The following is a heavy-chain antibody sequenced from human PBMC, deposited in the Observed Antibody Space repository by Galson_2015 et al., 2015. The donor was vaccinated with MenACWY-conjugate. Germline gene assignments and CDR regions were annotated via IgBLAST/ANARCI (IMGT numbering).Heavy chain of an antibody. CDR3: ASGAKRAFDI. CDR1: GLTFSSYN. J-gene: IGHJ3*02. CDR2: ISSGSSYI. Sequence: SLRLSCAASGLTFSSYNMNWVRQAPGKGLEWVSCISSGSSYIFYADSVKGRFTISRDNAKNSLFLQMNSLRAEDTAVYYCASGAKRAFDIGGQGTMVTVSS. D-gene: IGHD1-26*01. V-gene: IGHV3-21*01.